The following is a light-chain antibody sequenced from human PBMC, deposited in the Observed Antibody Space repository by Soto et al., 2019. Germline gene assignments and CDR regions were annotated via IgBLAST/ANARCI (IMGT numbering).Light chain of an antibody. CDR2: EGT. J-gene: IGLJ2*01. CDR3: CSYANDSI. CDR1: NSDV. Sequence: QSALTQPASVSGSPGQSITISCTGTNSDVSWYQQHPGKAPKLIIYEGTQRPSGVSHRFSGTRSGNTASLTISGLQAEDEADYHCCSYANDSIFGGGTKLTVL. V-gene: IGLV2-23*01.